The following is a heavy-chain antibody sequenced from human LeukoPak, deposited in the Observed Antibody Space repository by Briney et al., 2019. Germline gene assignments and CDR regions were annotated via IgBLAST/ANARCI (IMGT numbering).Heavy chain of an antibody. V-gene: IGHV1-46*01. CDR2: INPSGGST. CDR1: GYTFTSYY. Sequence: ASVKVSCKASGYTFTSYYMHWVRQAPGQGLEWMGIINPSGGSTSYAQKFQGRVTMTRDMSTSTVYMELSSLRSEDTAAYYCARAGAAAGTLGDYWGQGTLVNVSS. J-gene: IGHJ4*02. CDR3: ARAGAAAGTLGDY. D-gene: IGHD6-13*01.